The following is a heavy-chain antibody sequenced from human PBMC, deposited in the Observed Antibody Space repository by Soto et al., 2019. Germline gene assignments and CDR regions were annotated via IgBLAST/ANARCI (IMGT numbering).Heavy chain of an antibody. D-gene: IGHD6-13*01. Sequence: SLRLSCAASRFTFSSYEMTWVRQAPGKGLEWVSYISSSGSTIYYADAVKGRFTISRDNAKNSLYRQMNSLRDGDTAVYYCARGRCSSWYSDYWGQGTMVTVSS. CDR1: RFTFSSYE. CDR2: ISSSGSTI. V-gene: IGHV3-48*03. CDR3: ARGRCSSWYSDY. J-gene: IGHJ4*02.